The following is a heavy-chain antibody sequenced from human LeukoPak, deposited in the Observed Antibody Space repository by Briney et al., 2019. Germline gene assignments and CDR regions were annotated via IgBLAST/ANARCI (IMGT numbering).Heavy chain of an antibody. D-gene: IGHD1-26*01. CDR3: ARHEWYGGSYYVVY. Sequence: SETLSLTCAVYGGSFSGYYWSWIRQPPGKGLEWIGEINHSGSTNYNPSLKSRVTISVDTSKNQFSLKLSSVTAADTAVYYCARHEWYGGSYYVVYWGQGTLVTVSS. V-gene: IGHV4-34*01. J-gene: IGHJ4*02. CDR1: GGSFSGYY. CDR2: INHSGST.